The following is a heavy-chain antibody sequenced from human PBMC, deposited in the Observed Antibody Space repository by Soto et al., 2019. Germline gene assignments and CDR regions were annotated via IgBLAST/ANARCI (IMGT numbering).Heavy chain of an antibody. CDR2: ISSSSSYI. D-gene: IGHD2-2*01. J-gene: IGHJ4*02. CDR1: GFTFSSYS. Sequence: GGSLRLSCAASGFTFSSYSMNWVRQAPGKGLEWVSSISSSSSYIYYADSVKGRFTISRDNAKNSLYLQMNSLRAEDTAVYYCARSSVPAASNDYWGQGTLVTVSS. V-gene: IGHV3-21*01. CDR3: ARSSVPAASNDY.